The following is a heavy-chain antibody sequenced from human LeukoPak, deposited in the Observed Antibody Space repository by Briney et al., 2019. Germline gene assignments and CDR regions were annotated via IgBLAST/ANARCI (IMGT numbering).Heavy chain of an antibody. Sequence: GGSLRLSCAASGFTFDEYVMNWVRQAPGKGLEWVSYISSSSSTIYYADSVKGRFTISRDNAKNSLYLQMNSLRAEDTAVYYCARDGDSSSNWFDPWGQGTLVTVSS. CDR3: ARDGDSSSNWFDP. J-gene: IGHJ5*02. V-gene: IGHV3-48*01. CDR2: ISSSSSTI. D-gene: IGHD6-6*01. CDR1: GFTFDEYV.